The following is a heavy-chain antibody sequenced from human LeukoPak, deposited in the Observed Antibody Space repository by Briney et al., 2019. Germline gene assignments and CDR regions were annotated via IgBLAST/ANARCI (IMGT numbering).Heavy chain of an antibody. CDR2: IKQDGSDK. CDR1: GFSFSSYW. CDR3: ARGGGHFDC. V-gene: IGHV3-7*03. D-gene: IGHD4-23*01. J-gene: IGHJ4*02. Sequence: GRSLRLSCAASGFSFSSYWMSWVRQAPGKGLEWVANIKQDGSDKYYLTSVRGRFTISRDNAKNSLFLQMNSLRVEDTAVYYCARGGGHFDCWGQGTLVTVSS.